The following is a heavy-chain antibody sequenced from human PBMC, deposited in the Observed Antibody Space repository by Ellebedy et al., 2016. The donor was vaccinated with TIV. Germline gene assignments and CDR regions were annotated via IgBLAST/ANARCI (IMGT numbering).Heavy chain of an antibody. CDR3: ARDAVQFYYYGMDV. V-gene: IGHV3-30*04. CDR2: VSYDGRNK. CDR1: GFTFSSYA. Sequence: GGSLRLSCAASGFTFSSYAIHWVRQAPGKGLEWVAVVSYDGRNKYYADSAKGRFTISRDNSKNTLYLQMNSLRPEDTAVYYCARDAVQFYYYGMDVWGQGTTVTVSS. J-gene: IGHJ6*02.